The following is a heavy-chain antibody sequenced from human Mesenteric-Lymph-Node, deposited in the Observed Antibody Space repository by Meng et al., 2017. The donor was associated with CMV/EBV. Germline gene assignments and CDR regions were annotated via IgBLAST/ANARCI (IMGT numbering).Heavy chain of an antibody. CDR3: AKGTGVGNSHYFAF. CDR1: GFTFSSYA. J-gene: IGHJ4*02. D-gene: IGHD2-8*02. V-gene: IGHV3-23*01. Sequence: GESLKISCAASGFTFSSYAMSWVRQAPGKGLEWVSAISGSGGSTYYADSVKGRFTISRDNSKNTLYLQMNSLRAEDTAVYYCAKGTGVGNSHYFAFWGQGTQVTVSS. CDR2: ISGSGGST.